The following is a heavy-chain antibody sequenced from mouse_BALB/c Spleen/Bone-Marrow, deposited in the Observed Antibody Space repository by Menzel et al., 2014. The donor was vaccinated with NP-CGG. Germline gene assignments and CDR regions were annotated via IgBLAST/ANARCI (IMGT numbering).Heavy chain of an antibody. Sequence: VQLQQSGPELVKPGASVKMSCKASGYTSTSYYIHWVKQRPGQGLEWIGWIYPGDGSTKYNEKFKGKTTLTADKSSSTAYMLLSSLTSEASAIYFCARKESWAYAMDYWGQGTSVTVSS. CDR3: ARKESWAYAMDY. CDR2: IYPGDGST. J-gene: IGHJ4*01. V-gene: IGHV1S56*01. CDR1: GYTSTSYY. D-gene: IGHD4-1*01.